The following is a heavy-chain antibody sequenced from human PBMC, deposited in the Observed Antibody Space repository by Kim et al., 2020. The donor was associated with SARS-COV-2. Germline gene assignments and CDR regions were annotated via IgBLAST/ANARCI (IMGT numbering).Heavy chain of an antibody. V-gene: IGHV3-11*06. CDR3: ARANPGGSYWYFDL. Sequence: ADSVKGRCTISRDNAKNALYLQMNSLRAEDTAVYYCARANPGGSYWYFDLWGRGTLVTVSS. D-gene: IGHD2-15*01. J-gene: IGHJ2*01.